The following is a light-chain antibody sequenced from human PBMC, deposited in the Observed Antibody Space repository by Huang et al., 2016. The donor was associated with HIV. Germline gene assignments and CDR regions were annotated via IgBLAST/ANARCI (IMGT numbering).Light chain of an antibody. J-gene: IGKJ3*01. CDR3: QHYDNFHFT. CDR1: QDISKS. V-gene: IGKV1-33*01. Sequence: DIQMTQPPSSLSASVGDRVTITCQASQDISKSLNWYQQKPGKAPKLLLFDASTWETGVRSRFSGSGSGTNFTFTISSLHPEDIATYYCQHYDNFHFTCGPGTKVEIK. CDR2: DAS.